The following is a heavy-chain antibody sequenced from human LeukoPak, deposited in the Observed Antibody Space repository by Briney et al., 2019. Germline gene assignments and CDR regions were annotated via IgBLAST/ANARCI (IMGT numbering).Heavy chain of an antibody. Sequence: SWIRQHPGKGLEWIGYIYYSGSTYYNPSLKSRVTISVDTSKNQFSLKLSSVTAADTAVYYCARENDSSGYYYYFDYWGQGTLVTVSS. V-gene: IGHV4-31*02. D-gene: IGHD3-22*01. J-gene: IGHJ4*02. CDR2: IYYSGST. CDR3: ARENDSSGYYYYFDY.